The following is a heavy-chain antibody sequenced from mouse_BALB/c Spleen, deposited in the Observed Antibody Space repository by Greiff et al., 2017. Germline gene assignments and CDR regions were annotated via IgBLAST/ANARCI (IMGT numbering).Heavy chain of an antibody. J-gene: IGHJ2*01. V-gene: IGHV1-87*01. CDR3: ARSGYYGSSYFFDY. D-gene: IGHD1-1*01. Sequence: QVQLQQSGAELARPGASVKLSCKASGYTFTSYWMQWVKQRPGQGLEWIGAIYPGDGDTRYTQKFKGKATLTADKSSSTAYMQLSSLASEDSAVYYCARSGYYGSSYFFDYWGQGTTLTVSS. CDR1: GYTFTSYW. CDR2: IYPGDGDT.